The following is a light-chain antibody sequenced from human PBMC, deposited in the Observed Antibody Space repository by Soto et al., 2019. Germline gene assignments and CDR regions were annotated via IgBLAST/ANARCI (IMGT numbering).Light chain of an antibody. Sequence: IVLTQSPGTLSLSPGERATFSCRASQSVSSSYIAWYQQKPGQAPRLLIYGASSRATGIPDRFSGSGSGTDFTLTISRLEPEDFAVYYCQQYGSSALTFGGGTKVDIK. CDR2: GAS. CDR1: QSVSSSY. CDR3: QQYGSSALT. V-gene: IGKV3-20*01. J-gene: IGKJ4*01.